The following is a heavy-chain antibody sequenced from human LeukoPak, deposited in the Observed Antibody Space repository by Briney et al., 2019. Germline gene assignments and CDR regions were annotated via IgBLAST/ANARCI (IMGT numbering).Heavy chain of an antibody. CDR1: GGSISGNY. D-gene: IGHD6-13*01. J-gene: IGHJ4*02. V-gene: IGHV4-59*01. CDR3: ATGSIAAAGSGLDY. Sequence: SETLSFTGTVSGGSISGNYWSWIGQPPGKGLEWMGYIYYGGSTNYNPSLNRRVTISADTSKNQFSLKLSSVPAADTAVYYCATGSIAAAGSGLDYWGQGTLVTVSS. CDR2: IYYGGST.